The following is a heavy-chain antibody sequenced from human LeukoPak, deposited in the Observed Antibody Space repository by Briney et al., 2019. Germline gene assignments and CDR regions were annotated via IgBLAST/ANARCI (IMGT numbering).Heavy chain of an antibody. D-gene: IGHD3-3*01. V-gene: IGHV1-24*01. Sequence: GASVKVSCKVSGYTLTELSMHWVRQAPGKGLEWMGGFDPEDGETIYAQKFQGRVTMTEDTSTDTAYMELSSLRSEDTAVYYCATVARYYDFWSGLQYVFDYWGQGTLVTVSS. CDR3: ATVARYYDFWSGLQYVFDY. CDR1: GYTLTELS. J-gene: IGHJ4*02. CDR2: FDPEDGET.